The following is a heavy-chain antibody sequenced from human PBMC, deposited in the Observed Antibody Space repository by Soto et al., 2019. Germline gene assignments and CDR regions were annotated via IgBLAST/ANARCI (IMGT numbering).Heavy chain of an antibody. CDR3: ARHKELLLASLSYGLDL. CDR2: IYYTGDT. CDR1: GDFVSSSRYY. Sequence: SSETLSLTGTVSGDFVSSSRYYWGWIRQPPGKGLEWIGSIYYTGDTFFNPSLKSRVTFSVDPSKNQFSLKLTSLTAADTAVYFCARHKELLLASLSYGLDLWGQGTTVTSP. V-gene: IGHV4-39*01. J-gene: IGHJ6*02. D-gene: IGHD3-22*01.